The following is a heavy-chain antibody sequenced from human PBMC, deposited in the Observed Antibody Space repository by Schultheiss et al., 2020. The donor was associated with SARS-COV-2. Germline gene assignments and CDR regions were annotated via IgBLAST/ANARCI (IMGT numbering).Heavy chain of an antibody. CDR1: GFTFSSYG. CDR2: IRDDGSEK. CDR3: ARGRRDYYDSSGPSYYYYMDV. D-gene: IGHD3-22*01. Sequence: GGSLRLSCAASGFTFSSYGMHWVRQAPGKGLEWVAYIRDDGSEKYYADSVKGRFTISRDNSKNTLYLQMNSLRAEDTAVYYCARGRRDYYDSSGPSYYYYMDVWGKGTTVTVSS. V-gene: IGHV3-30*02. J-gene: IGHJ6*03.